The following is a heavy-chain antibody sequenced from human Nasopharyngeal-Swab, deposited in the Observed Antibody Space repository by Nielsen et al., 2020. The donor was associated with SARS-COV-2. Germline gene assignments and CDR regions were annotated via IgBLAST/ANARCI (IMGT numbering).Heavy chain of an antibody. D-gene: IGHD3-10*01. Sequence: GESLKISCAASGFTFSSYAMHWVRQAPGKGLEWVAVISYDGSNKYYADSVKGRFTISRDNSKNTLYLQMNSLRAEDTAVYYCTRRGRGYYYYGMDVWGQGTTVTVSS. CDR2: ISYDGSNK. CDR1: GFTFSSYA. V-gene: IGHV3-30*03. J-gene: IGHJ6*02. CDR3: TRRGRGYYYYGMDV.